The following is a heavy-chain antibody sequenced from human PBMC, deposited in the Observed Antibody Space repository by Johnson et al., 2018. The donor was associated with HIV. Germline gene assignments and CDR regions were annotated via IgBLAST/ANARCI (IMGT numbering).Heavy chain of an antibody. CDR1: GFTFSSYG. CDR2: IWYDGSNK. Sequence: QVQLVESGGGVVQPGRSLRLSCAASGFTFSSYGMHWVRQAPGKGLEWVAVIWYDGSNKYYADSVKGRFTISRDNSKITLYLQMNSLRAEDTAVYYCARESTLDAFDIWGQGTMVTVSS. J-gene: IGHJ3*02. V-gene: IGHV3-33*01. CDR3: ARESTLDAFDI.